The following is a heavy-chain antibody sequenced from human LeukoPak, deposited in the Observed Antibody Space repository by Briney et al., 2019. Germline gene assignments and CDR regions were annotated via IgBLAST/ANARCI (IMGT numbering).Heavy chain of an antibody. CDR2: IIPICGTA. D-gene: IGHD6-19*01. CDR1: GGTFSSYA. CDR3: ARESAIAVAGLDY. J-gene: IGHJ4*02. V-gene: IGHV1-69*05. Sequence: SVKVSCKXSGGTFSSYAISWLRQAPGQGLEWMGRIIPICGTANYSQKFQGIVTITTDESPSPAYMELRSLRSEDTAVYYGARESAIAVAGLDYWGQGTLVTVSS.